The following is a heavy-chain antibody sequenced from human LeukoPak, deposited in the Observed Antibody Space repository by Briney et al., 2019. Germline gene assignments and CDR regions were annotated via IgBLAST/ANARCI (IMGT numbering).Heavy chain of an antibody. CDR1: GYSFTSYG. CDR3: ARGVGDDYGIYYYYYMDV. D-gene: IGHD4-17*01. J-gene: IGHJ6*03. Sequence: ASVKVSCKASGYSFTSYGISWVRQAPGQGLEWMGWISAYNGNTNYAQKLQGRVTMTTDTSTSTAYMELRSLRSDDTAVYYCARGVGDDYGIYYYYYMDVWGKGTTVTVSS. CDR2: ISAYNGNT. V-gene: IGHV1-18*01.